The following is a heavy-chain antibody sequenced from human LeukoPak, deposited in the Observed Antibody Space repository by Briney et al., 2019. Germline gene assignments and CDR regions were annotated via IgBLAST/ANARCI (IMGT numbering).Heavy chain of an antibody. J-gene: IGHJ3*02. CDR2: IYYSGST. V-gene: IGHV4-59*01. CDR1: SGSFSSYY. Sequence: SETLSLTCTVSSGSFSSYYWSWIRQPPGKGLEWIGYIYYSGSTNYNPSLKSRVTISVDTSKNQFSLKLSSVTAADTAVYFCARDRDYGDLDAFDIWGQGTMVTVSS. CDR3: ARDRDYGDLDAFDI. D-gene: IGHD4-17*01.